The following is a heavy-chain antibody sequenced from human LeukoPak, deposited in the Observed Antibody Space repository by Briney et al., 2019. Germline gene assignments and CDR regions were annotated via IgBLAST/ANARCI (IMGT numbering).Heavy chain of an antibody. J-gene: IGHJ6*03. V-gene: IGHV4-39*07. CDR3: ARARTYYYDSSGYHRHYYYYYMDV. Sequence: SETLSLTCTVSGGSISSSSYYWGWIRQPPGKGLEWIGSIYYSGSTYYNPSLKSRVTISVDTSKNQFSLKLSSVTAADTAVYYCARARTYYYDSSGYHRHYYYYYMDVWGKGTTVTISS. CDR1: GGSISSSSYY. D-gene: IGHD3-22*01. CDR2: IYYSGST.